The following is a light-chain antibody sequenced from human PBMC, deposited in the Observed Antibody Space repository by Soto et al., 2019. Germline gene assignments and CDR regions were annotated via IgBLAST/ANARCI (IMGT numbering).Light chain of an antibody. CDR1: QSISNY. Sequence: DNQMTQSPSSLSASVGDRVTITCRASQSISNYLNWYQQKPGKAPKLLIYAASSMQSGVPSRFSGSGSETDFTLTISSLQPDDSATYYCQQSFSPLWTFGQGTKVEV. J-gene: IGKJ1*01. CDR2: AAS. CDR3: QQSFSPLWT. V-gene: IGKV1-39*01.